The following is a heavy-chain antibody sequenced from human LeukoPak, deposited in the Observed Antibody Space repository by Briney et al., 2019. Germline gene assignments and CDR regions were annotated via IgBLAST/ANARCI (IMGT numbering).Heavy chain of an antibody. CDR1: GFTFSSSA. V-gene: IGHV3-23*01. CDR2: ISNNGGYT. CDR3: AKQLGYCSDGSCYFPY. J-gene: IGHJ4*02. D-gene: IGHD2-15*01. Sequence: VQPGGSLRLSCAASGFTFSSSAMSWVRQAPGKGLEWVSAISNNGGYTYYADSVQGRFTISRDNSKSTLYLQMNSLRAEDTAVYYCAKQLGYCSDGSCYFPYWGQGTLVTVSS.